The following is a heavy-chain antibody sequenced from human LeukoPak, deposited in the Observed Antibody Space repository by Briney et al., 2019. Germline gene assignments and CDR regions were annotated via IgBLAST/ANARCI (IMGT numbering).Heavy chain of an antibody. J-gene: IGHJ4*02. CDR1: GFTFSSYE. D-gene: IGHD4-17*01. Sequence: GGSLRLSCAASGFTFSSYEMNWVRQAPGKGLEWVSYITSTGSTIYYADSVKGRFTISRDNAKNSLYLQMNSLRAEDTAVYYCARDSRDYVFDYWGQGALVTVSS. V-gene: IGHV3-48*03. CDR2: ITSTGSTI. CDR3: ARDSRDYVFDY.